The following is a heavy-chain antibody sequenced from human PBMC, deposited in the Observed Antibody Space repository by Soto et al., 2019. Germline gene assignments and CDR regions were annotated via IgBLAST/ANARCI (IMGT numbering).Heavy chain of an antibody. CDR1: RYIFTNYG. J-gene: IGHJ6*02. V-gene: IGHV1-18*01. Sequence: QVQLVQSGVEVREPGASVKVSCKAVRYIFTNYGVSWVRQAPGQGLEWMGWITTYNGNTEYAQKFQGRVTMTTDASTSTAYMELGSLGSDDTAIYYCASALTGYGMDVWGQGTTVTVSS. CDR2: ITTYNGNT. CDR3: ASALTGYGMDV.